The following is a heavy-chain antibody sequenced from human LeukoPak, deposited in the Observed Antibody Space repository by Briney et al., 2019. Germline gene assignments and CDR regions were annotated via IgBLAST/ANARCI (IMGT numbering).Heavy chain of an antibody. CDR2: IYHSGST. J-gene: IGHJ3*02. CDR1: GYSISSGDY. Sequence: PSETLSLTCTVSGYSISSGDYWGWSRQPPGKGLEWIGSIYHSGSTYYNPSLKSRVTISVDTSKNHFSLKLSSVTAADTAVYSCARTRDGYSYPDAFDIWGQGTMVTVSS. D-gene: IGHD5-24*01. V-gene: IGHV4-38-2*02. CDR3: ARTRDGYSYPDAFDI.